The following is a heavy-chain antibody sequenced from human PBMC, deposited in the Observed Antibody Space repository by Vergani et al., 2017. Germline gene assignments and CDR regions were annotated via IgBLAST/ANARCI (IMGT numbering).Heavy chain of an antibody. J-gene: IGHJ3*02. V-gene: IGHV1-69*18. CDR2: IIPIFGTA. CDR1: GGTFSSYA. D-gene: IGHD5-18*01. Sequence: QVQLVQSGAEVKKPGSSVKVSCKASGGTFSSYAISWVRQAPGQGLEWMGRIIPIFGTANYAQKFQGRVTITADESTSTAYMELSSLSSEDTAVFYCARADRVDVVDTAMVTLSAFDIWGQGTMVTVSS. CDR3: ARADRVDVVDTAMVTLSAFDI.